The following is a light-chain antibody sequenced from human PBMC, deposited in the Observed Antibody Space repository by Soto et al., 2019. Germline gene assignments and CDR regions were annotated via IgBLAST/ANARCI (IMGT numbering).Light chain of an antibody. CDR1: QSINIY. CDR2: GAT. J-gene: IGKJ3*01. CDR3: LQSSSGPPFT. V-gene: IGKV1-39*01. Sequence: DLPMTQSPSSLSASVGDRVTIACRASQSINIYLNWYQQKPGRAPKLLIYGATTLHSGVPSRFSADGSGTDFNLTISGLQPEDFATYYCLQSSSGPPFTFGPGTKVDIK.